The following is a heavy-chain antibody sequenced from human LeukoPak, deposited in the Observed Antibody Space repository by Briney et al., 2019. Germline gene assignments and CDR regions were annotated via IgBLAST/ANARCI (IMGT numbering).Heavy chain of an antibody. Sequence: ASVEVSCKASGYTFTSYYMHWVRQAPGQGLEWMGIINPSGGSTSYAQKFQGRVTMTRDTSTSTVYMELSSLRSEDTAVYYCARTERAYVPGIAVAGNWFDPWGQGTLVTVSS. V-gene: IGHV1-46*01. CDR2: INPSGGST. J-gene: IGHJ5*02. D-gene: IGHD6-19*01. CDR1: GYTFTSYY. CDR3: ARTERAYVPGIAVAGNWFDP.